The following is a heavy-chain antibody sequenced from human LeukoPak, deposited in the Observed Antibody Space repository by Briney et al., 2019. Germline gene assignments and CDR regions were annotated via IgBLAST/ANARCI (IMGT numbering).Heavy chain of an antibody. J-gene: IGHJ4*02. V-gene: IGHV3-53*01. CDR3: ARGLHGTPYYFDY. CDR1: GFTVSSNY. CDR2: IYSGGST. Sequence: PGGSLRLSCAASGFTVSSNYMSWVRQAPGKGLEWVSVIYSGGSTYYADSVEGRFTISRDNSKNTLYLQMNSLRAEDTAVYYCARGLHGTPYYFDYWGQGTLVTVSS. D-gene: IGHD1-1*01.